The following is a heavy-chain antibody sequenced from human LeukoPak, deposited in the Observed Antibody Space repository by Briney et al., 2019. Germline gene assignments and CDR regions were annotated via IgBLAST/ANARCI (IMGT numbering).Heavy chain of an antibody. CDR3: ARELRGRFDC. CDR1: AFSFNTYG. CDR2: IRYNGNDQ. D-gene: IGHD4-17*01. Sequence: GGSLKLSCATSAFSFNTYGMHWVRQAPGKGLQCVAFIRYNGNDQYYADSVKGRFTISKDNSKNTVYLQMNSLRAEDTAVYFCARELRGRFDCWGQGTLVTVSS. V-gene: IGHV3-30*02. J-gene: IGHJ4*02.